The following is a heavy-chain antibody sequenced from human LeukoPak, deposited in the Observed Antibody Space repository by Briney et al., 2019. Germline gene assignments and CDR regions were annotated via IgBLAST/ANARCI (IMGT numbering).Heavy chain of an antibody. Sequence: PSETLSLTCTVSGYSISSGYYWGWIRQPPGKGLEWIESIYHSGSTYYNPSLKSRVTISVDTSKNQFSLKLRSVTAADTAVYYCARSGVRGIAARPPLFDYWGQGTLVTVSS. CDR2: IYHSGST. CDR1: GYSISSGYY. D-gene: IGHD6-6*01. CDR3: ARSGVRGIAARPPLFDY. V-gene: IGHV4-38-2*02. J-gene: IGHJ4*02.